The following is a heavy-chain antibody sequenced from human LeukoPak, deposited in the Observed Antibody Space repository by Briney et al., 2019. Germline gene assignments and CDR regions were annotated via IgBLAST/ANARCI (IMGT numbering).Heavy chain of an antibody. J-gene: IGHJ4*02. Sequence: SVKVSCTASGYTFTNFYIHWVRQAPGQGLEWMGRIIPILGIANYAQKFQGRVTITADKSTSTAYMELSSLRSEDTAVYYCAREVVAAAGPAAAFDYWGQGTLVTVSS. D-gene: IGHD6-13*01. CDR3: AREVVAAAGPAAAFDY. CDR2: IIPILGIA. V-gene: IGHV1-69*04. CDR1: GYTFTNFY.